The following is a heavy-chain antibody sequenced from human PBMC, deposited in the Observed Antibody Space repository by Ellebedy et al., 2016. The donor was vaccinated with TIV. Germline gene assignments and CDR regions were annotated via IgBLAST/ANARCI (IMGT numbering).Heavy chain of an antibody. J-gene: IGHJ4*02. CDR2: INPNSGGT. Sequence: AASVKVSCNTSGYTFTDYYIHWVRQPPGQGLEWMAWINPNSGGTNYAQKFQGRVTVTRDTSTSTAFLELSRLRSDDTAVYYCTRDLTNIVSGDYWGQGTLVTVSS. D-gene: IGHD5/OR15-5a*01. CDR1: GYTFTDYY. V-gene: IGHV1-2*02. CDR3: TRDLTNIVSGDY.